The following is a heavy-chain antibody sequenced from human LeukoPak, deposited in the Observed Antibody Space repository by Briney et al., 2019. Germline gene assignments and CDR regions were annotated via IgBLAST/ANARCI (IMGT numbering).Heavy chain of an antibody. CDR2: IWSDGSNK. Sequence: GGSLRLSCAASGFTFSSYGMHWVRQAPGKGLEWVAVIWSDGSNKYYADSVKGRFTISRDNSKNTLYPQMNSLRAEDTAVYYCASAAGPFDNWGQGTLVTVSS. D-gene: IGHD6-13*01. V-gene: IGHV3-33*01. CDR1: GFTFSSYG. CDR3: ASAAGPFDN. J-gene: IGHJ4*02.